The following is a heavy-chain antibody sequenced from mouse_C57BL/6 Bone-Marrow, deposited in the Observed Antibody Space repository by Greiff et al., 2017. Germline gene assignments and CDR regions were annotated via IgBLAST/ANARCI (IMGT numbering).Heavy chain of an antibody. CDR1: GYTFTSYW. Sequence: QVQLQQPGAELVMPGASVKLSCKASGYTFTSYWMHWVKQRPGQGLEWIGEIDPSDSYTNYNQKFKGKSTLTVDKSSSPAYMQLSSLTSEDSAVYYCALYPYAMDYWGQGTSVTVSS. CDR3: ALYPYAMDY. V-gene: IGHV1-69*01. D-gene: IGHD2-1*01. CDR2: IDPSDSYT. J-gene: IGHJ4*01.